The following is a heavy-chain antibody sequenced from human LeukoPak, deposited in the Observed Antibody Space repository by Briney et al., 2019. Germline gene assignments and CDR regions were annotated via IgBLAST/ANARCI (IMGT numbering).Heavy chain of an antibody. CDR2: IKDDGSEK. CDR3: ARRGITISGVLVYHYSGLDV. D-gene: IGHD3-3*01. CDR1: GFTFSSHW. V-gene: IGHV3-7*02. Sequence: PGGSLRLSCAGSGFTFSSHWMSWVRQAPGKGLEWVASIKDDGSEKHFLDSVNGRFAIPRDNAKNSLYLQMSSLRAEDTAVYYCARRGITISGVLVYHYSGLDVWGQGTTVTVSS. J-gene: IGHJ6*02.